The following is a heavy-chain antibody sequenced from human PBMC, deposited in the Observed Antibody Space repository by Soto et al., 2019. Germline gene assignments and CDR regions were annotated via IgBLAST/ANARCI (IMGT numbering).Heavy chain of an antibody. V-gene: IGHV3-13*04. Sequence: EVQLVESGGGLVQPGGSLRLSCAASGFTFSSYDMHWVRQATGKGLEWVSAIGTAGDTYYPGSVKGRFTISRENAKNSLYLQMNSLRAGDTAVYYCARVDIVATGYDYWGQGTLVTVSS. CDR1: GFTFSSYD. D-gene: IGHD5-12*01. J-gene: IGHJ4*02. CDR2: IGTAGDT. CDR3: ARVDIVATGYDY.